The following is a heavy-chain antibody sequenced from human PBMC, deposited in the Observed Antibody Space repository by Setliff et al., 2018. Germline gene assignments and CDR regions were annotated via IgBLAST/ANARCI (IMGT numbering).Heavy chain of an antibody. CDR2: INPNSGGT. CDR3: ATDLAIRGVQFDY. V-gene: IGHV1-2*02. D-gene: IGHD3-10*01. CDR1: GYTFTGYY. J-gene: IGHJ4*02. Sequence: ASVKVSCKASGYTFTGYYMHWVRQAPGQGLEWMGWINPNSGGTNYAQKFQGRVTMTRDTSISTAYMGLSSLTSEDTAVYYCATDLAIRGVQFDYWGRGTLVTVSS.